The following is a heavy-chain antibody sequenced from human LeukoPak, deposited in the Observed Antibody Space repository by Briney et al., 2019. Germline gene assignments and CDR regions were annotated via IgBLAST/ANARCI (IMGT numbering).Heavy chain of an antibody. Sequence: SETLSLTCAVYGGSFSGYYWSWIRQPPGKGLEWIGEINHSGSTNYNPSLKSRVTISVDTSKNQFSLKLSSVTAADTAVYYCARSPLFYQLPSFDYWGQGTLVTVSS. CDR3: ARSPLFYQLPSFDY. CDR2: INHSGST. J-gene: IGHJ4*02. V-gene: IGHV4-34*01. CDR1: GGSFSGYY. D-gene: IGHD2-2*01.